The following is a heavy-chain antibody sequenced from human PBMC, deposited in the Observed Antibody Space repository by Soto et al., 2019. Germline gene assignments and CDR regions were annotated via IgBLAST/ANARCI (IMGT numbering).Heavy chain of an antibody. D-gene: IGHD2-2*01. CDR1: GFTFSTSG. J-gene: IGHJ4*02. V-gene: IGHV3-23*01. CDR3: ATARHCSSDACPAAE. CDR2: IGPNPANT. Sequence: EVQLLESGGGLVQPGGSLRLSCAASGFTFSTSGMLWVRQPPGEGLEWVSAIGPNPANTKYTDSVKGRFTISRDNSKSTVFLQMSTLRAEDTALYYCATARHCSSDACPAAEWGQGTLITVSS.